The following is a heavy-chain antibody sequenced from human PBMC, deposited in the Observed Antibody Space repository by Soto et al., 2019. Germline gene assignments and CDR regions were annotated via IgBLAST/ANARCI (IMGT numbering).Heavy chain of an antibody. J-gene: IGHJ5*02. V-gene: IGHV4-59*01. Sequence: PSETLSLTCTVSGGSISSYYWSWIRQPPGKGLEWIGYIYYSGSTNYNPSLKSRVTISVDTSKNQFSLKLSSVTAADTAVYYCARSHLEYYDFWSENWFDPWGQGTLVTVSS. CDR2: IYYSGST. CDR1: GGSISSYY. CDR3: ARSHLEYYDFWSENWFDP. D-gene: IGHD3-3*01.